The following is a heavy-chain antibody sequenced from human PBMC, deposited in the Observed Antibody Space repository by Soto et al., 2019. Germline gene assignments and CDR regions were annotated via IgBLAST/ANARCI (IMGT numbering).Heavy chain of an antibody. D-gene: IGHD6-13*01. CDR2: FDPEDGET. CDR3: ARKYSGSWYGTSAFDI. CDR1: GYTLTELS. Sequence: ASVKVSCKVSGYTLTELSMHWVRQAPGKGLEWMGGFDPEDGETIYAQKFQGRVTMTEDTSTDTAYMELSSLRSEDTAVYYCARKYSGSWYGTSAFDIWGQGTMVTVSS. V-gene: IGHV1-24*01. J-gene: IGHJ3*02.